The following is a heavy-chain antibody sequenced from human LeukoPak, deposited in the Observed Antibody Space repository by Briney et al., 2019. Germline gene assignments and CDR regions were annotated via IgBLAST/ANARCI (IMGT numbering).Heavy chain of an antibody. J-gene: IGHJ6*02. CDR1: GFTFSSYG. Sequence: GGSLRLSCAASGFTFSSYGMHWVRQAPGKGLEWVAVIWYDGSNKYYADSVKGRFTISRDNSKNTLYLQMNSLRAEDTAVYYCARDGNVLRYFDWLYNYYYGMDVWGQGTTVTVSS. CDR2: IWYDGSNK. D-gene: IGHD3-9*01. CDR3: ARDGNVLRYFDWLYNYYYGMDV. V-gene: IGHV3-33*01.